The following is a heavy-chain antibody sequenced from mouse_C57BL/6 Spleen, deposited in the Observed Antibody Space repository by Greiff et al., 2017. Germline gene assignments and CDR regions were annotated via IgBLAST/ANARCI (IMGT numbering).Heavy chain of an antibody. CDR1: GYTFTDYE. CDR3: TRHYYGSPWYFDV. V-gene: IGHV1-15*01. CDR2: IDPETGGT. Sequence: QVQLKQSGAELVRPGASVTLSCKASGYTFTDYEMHWVKQTPVHGLEWIGAIDPETGGTAYNQKFKGKAIMTAAKSSSSASMELRSLTSEDSAVYYCTRHYYGSPWYFDVWGTGTTVTVSS. D-gene: IGHD1-1*01. J-gene: IGHJ1*03.